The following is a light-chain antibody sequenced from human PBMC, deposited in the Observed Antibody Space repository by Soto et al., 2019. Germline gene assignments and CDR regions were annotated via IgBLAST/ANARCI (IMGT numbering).Light chain of an antibody. CDR3: SSYTRSSTLV. J-gene: IGLJ2*01. Sequence: QSVLTQPASVSGSLGRSITISCAGTSHDVGGYNYVSWYQQHPGKAPKLMIYDVSNRPSGVSNRFSGSKSGNTASLTVSGLQAEDEADYYCSSYTRSSTLVFGGGTKLTVL. CDR1: SHDVGGYNY. V-gene: IGLV2-14*03. CDR2: DVS.